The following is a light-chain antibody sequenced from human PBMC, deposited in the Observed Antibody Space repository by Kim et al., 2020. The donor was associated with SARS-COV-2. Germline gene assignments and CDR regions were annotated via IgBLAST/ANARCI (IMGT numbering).Light chain of an antibody. Sequence: PGKRATPACRASRSIRINYLAVYQLKRGRAPSLLIYGTSSRATDISDMFSVSGSGTGFTLTISRLEPEDFAVYYCQQYAISPGITLGQGTRLEIK. CDR1: RSIRINY. V-gene: IGKV3-20*01. CDR3: QQYAISPGIT. CDR2: GTS. J-gene: IGKJ5*01.